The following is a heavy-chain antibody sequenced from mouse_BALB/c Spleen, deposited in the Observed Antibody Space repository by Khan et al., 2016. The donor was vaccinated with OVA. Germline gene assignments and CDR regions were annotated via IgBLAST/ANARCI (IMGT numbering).Heavy chain of an antibody. CDR2: ISTYSGNT. J-gene: IGHJ3*01. Sequence: QVQLQQSGPELVRPGVSVKISCKGSGYTFTSYAMYWVKQRHAQSLEWIGVISTYSGNTNYNQKFKSKATMTVDKSSSTAYMQLARLTSEDSAIYYCDRPTAVNTPFAYWGQGTPVTVSA. V-gene: IGHV1S137*01. CDR3: DRPTAVNTPFAY. CDR1: GYTFTSYA. D-gene: IGHD3-3*01.